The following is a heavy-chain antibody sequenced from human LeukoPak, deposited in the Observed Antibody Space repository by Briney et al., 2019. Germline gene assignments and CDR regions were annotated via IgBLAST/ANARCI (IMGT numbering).Heavy chain of an antibody. CDR1: GSTFRTYA. J-gene: IGHJ6*03. CDR3: AKSASAYYYMDV. Sequence: PGGSLRLSCAASGSTFRTYAMHWVRQAPGKGLEWVAFMSHDGVKIFHADSVKGRFTISRDNSKNTLYLQMNSLRAEDTAVYYCAKSASAYYYMDVWGKGTTVTVSS. V-gene: IGHV3-30*18. CDR2: MSHDGVKI. D-gene: IGHD4/OR15-4a*01.